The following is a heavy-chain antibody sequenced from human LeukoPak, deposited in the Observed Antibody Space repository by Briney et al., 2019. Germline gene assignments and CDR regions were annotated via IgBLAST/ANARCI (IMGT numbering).Heavy chain of an antibody. CDR3: AKAFYGSGYGAFDI. Sequence: GGSLRLSCAASGFTFSSYGMHWVRQAPGKGLEWVAVISYDGSNKYYADSVKGRFTISRDNSKKTLYLQMNSLRAEGTAAYYCAKAFYGSGYGAFDIWGQGTMVTVSS. V-gene: IGHV3-30*18. CDR1: GFTFSSYG. CDR2: ISYDGSNK. J-gene: IGHJ3*02. D-gene: IGHD3-10*01.